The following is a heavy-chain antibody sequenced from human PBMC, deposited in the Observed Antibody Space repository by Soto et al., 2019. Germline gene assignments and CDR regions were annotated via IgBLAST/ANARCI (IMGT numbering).Heavy chain of an antibody. CDR1: GGTFTSYA. J-gene: IGHJ6*02. Sequence: GASVKVSCKASGGTFTSYAVSWVRQAPGQGLEWMGVSIPIFGTANYARKFQGSVTITADKSTSTAYMELSSLRSEDTAVYYCAKLVGPAARRSSMDVWGQGTTVTVSS. CDR2: SIPIFGTA. CDR3: AKLVGPAARRSSMDV. V-gene: IGHV1-69*06. D-gene: IGHD2-2*01.